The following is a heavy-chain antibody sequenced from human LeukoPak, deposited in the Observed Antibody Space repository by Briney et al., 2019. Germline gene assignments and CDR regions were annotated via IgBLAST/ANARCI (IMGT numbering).Heavy chain of an antibody. CDR2: ITYDGDTT. J-gene: IGHJ4*02. V-gene: IGHV3-30*18. Sequence: GRSLRLSCAASGFTFSSCGMHWVRQAPGKGLEWVAVITYDGDTTYFEDSVKGRFTISRDTSKSTLYLQMNSLGAEDAAVYYCVKEQGSGSYRTADYWGQGTLVTVSS. CDR1: GFTFSSCG. CDR3: VKEQGSGSYRTADY. D-gene: IGHD3-10*01.